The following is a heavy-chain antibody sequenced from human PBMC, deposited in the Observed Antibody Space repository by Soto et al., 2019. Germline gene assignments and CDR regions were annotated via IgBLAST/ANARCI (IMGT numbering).Heavy chain of an antibody. V-gene: IGHV3-21*01. D-gene: IGHD6-6*01. CDR1: GFTFSSYS. CDR3: ARDLYSSSARYFDY. CDR2: ISSSSSYI. J-gene: IGHJ4*02. Sequence: EVQLVESGGGLVKPGGSLRLSCAASGFTFSSYSMNWVSQAPGKGLEWVSSISSSSSYIYYADSVKGRFTISRDNAKNSLYLQMNSLRAEDTAVYYCARDLYSSSARYFDYWGQGTLVTVSS.